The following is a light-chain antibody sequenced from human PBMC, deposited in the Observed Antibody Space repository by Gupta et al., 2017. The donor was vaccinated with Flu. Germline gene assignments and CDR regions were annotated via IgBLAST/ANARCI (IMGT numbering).Light chain of an antibody. Sequence: SSLSASLGDRVTITCQASQDISNYLSWYQQKPGKAPRLLIYDASSWETGVPSRFSGSGFGTTFTLTISSRQPEDIATYYCQQYDKLPPYTFGQGTKLAIK. CDR2: DAS. J-gene: IGKJ2*01. CDR1: QDISNY. V-gene: IGKV1-33*01. CDR3: QQYDKLPPYT.